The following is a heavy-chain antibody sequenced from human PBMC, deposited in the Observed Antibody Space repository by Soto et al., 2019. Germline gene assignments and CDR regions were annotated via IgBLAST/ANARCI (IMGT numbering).Heavy chain of an antibody. CDR2: MNPYSGNT. V-gene: IGHV1-8*01. Sequence: QVQLVQSGAEVKKPGDSVKVACKASGYTLSDYDINWVRQAAGQGLEWMGWMNPYSGNTGYAQKFQGRVTMATDTSITTSYLELSSLTFEDTAIYYCARGRFRRTWFDPWGQGTLVTVSS. CDR1: GYTLSDYD. J-gene: IGHJ5*02. D-gene: IGHD3-16*01. CDR3: ARGRFRRTWFDP.